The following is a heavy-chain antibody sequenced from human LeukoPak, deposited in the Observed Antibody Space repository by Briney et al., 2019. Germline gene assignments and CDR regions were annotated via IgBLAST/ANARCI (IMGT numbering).Heavy chain of an antibody. V-gene: IGHV4-59*08. J-gene: IGHJ3*02. CDR2: IYSSVST. CDR3: ARGGGAGRAFDI. D-gene: IGHD1-26*01. Sequence: PSETLSLTCTVSGASISSYYWSWIRQPPGKGLEWIGYIYSSVSTNYDPSLKSRVTISLDTSKNQFSLKLNSVTAADTAVYYCARGGGAGRAFDIWGQGTMVTVSS. CDR1: GASISSYY.